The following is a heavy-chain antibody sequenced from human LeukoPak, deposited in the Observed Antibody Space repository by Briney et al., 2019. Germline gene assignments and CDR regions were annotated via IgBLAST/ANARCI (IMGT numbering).Heavy chain of an antibody. CDR3: ARGRKDIVVVPAAIFNY. J-gene: IGHJ4*02. V-gene: IGHV4-34*01. Sequence: PSETLSLTCAVYGGSFSGYYWSWIRQPPGKGLEWIGEINHSGSTNYNPPLKSRVTISVDTSKNQFSLKLSSVTAADTAVCYCARGRKDIVVVPAAIFNYWGQGTLVTVSS. CDR1: GGSFSGYY. CDR2: INHSGST. D-gene: IGHD2-2*01.